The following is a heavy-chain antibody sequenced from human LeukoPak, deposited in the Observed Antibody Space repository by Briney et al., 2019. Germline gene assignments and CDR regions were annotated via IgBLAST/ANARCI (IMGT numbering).Heavy chain of an antibody. Sequence: GGSLRLSCTTSGFTFGDYAMSWLRQAPGKGLEWVSFIRRKAHGGTTEYAASVKGRFSSSRDDSKSIAYLQMNSLKTEDTAVYFCTRVTYYYDNSGYFHFDSWGQGSLVTVSS. D-gene: IGHD3-22*01. J-gene: IGHJ4*02. CDR3: TRVTYYYDNSGYFHFDS. V-gene: IGHV3-49*03. CDR1: GFTFGDYA. CDR2: IRRKAHGGTT.